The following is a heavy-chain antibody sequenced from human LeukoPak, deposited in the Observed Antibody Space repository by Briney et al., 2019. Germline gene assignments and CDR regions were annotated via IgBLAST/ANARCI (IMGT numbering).Heavy chain of an antibody. CDR3: ARDHVVVVAATLVSPWFDP. J-gene: IGHJ5*02. D-gene: IGHD2-15*01. Sequence: PSETLSLTCTVSGGSISSGGYYWSWIRQHPGKGLEWIGYIYYSGSTYYNPSLKSRVTISVDTSKTQFSLKLSSVTAADTAVYYCARDHVVVVAATLVSPWFDPWGQGTLVTVSS. CDR1: GGSISSGGYY. V-gene: IGHV4-31*03. CDR2: IYYSGST.